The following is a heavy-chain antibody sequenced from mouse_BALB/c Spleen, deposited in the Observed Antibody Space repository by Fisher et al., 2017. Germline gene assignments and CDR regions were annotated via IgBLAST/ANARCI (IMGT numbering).Heavy chain of an antibody. Sequence: KFKGKATLTVDESSSTAYMQLSSLTSEDSAVYFCNRYDVSDYWGQGTSVTVSS. V-gene: IGHV1S53*01. D-gene: IGHD2-14*01. J-gene: IGHJ4*01. CDR3: NRYDVSDY.